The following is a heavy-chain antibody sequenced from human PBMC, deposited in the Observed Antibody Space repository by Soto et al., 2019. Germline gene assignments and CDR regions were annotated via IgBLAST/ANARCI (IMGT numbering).Heavy chain of an antibody. J-gene: IGHJ5*02. D-gene: IGHD3-10*01. CDR2: IGGSGGTI. CDR3: ARDRGSVNWFDP. Sequence: EVQLLESGGGLVHPGGSLRLSCAASGFTFSSYGMILARQAPGKGLEWVSAIGGSGGTIYYADSVKGRFTISRDNAKNSLYLQMNSLRAEDTAVYYCARDRGSVNWFDPWGQGTLVTVSS. V-gene: IGHV3-23*01. CDR1: GFTFSSYG.